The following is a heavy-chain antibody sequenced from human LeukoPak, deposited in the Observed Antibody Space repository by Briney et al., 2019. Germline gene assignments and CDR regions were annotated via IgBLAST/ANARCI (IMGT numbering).Heavy chain of an antibody. D-gene: IGHD3-22*01. V-gene: IGHV4-59*01. J-gene: IGHJ4*02. CDR2: IYYSGST. CDR3: AKAFNYYEALVDY. CDR1: GGSISSYY. Sequence: PSETLSLTCTVSGGSISSYYWSWIRQPPGKGLEWIGYIYYSGSTNYNPSLKSRVTISVDTSKNQFSLKLSSVTAADTAVYYCAKAFNYYEALVDYWGQGTLVTVSS.